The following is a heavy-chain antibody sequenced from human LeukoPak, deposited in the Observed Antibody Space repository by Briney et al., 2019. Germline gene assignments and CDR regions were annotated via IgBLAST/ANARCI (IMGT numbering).Heavy chain of an antibody. CDR1: GFTFSSYA. J-gene: IGHJ4*02. CDR3: AKDLEVVVVPAASFDY. Sequence: GGSLRLSCAASGFTFSSYAMSWVRRAPGKGLEWVSAISGSGGSTYYADSVKGRFTISRDNSKNTLYLQMNSLRAEDTAVYYCAKDLEVVVVPAASFDYWGQGTLVTVSS. D-gene: IGHD2-2*01. V-gene: IGHV3-23*01. CDR2: ISGSGGST.